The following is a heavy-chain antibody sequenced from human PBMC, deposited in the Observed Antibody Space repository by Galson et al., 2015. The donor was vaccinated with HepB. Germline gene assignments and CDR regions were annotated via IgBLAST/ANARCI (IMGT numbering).Heavy chain of an antibody. CDR3: AKDRVDIVATTYFDY. CDR1: GFTFSSYG. J-gene: IGHJ4*02. V-gene: IGHV3-30*02. D-gene: IGHD5-12*01. Sequence: SLRLSCAASGFTFSSYGMHWVRQAPGKGLEWVAFIRYDGSNKYYADSVKGRFTISRDNSKNTLYLQMNSLRAEDTAVYYCAKDRVDIVATTYFDYWGQGTLVTVSS. CDR2: IRYDGSNK.